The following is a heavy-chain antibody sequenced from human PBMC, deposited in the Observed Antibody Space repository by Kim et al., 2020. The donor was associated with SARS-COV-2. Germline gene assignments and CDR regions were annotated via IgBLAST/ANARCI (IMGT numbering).Heavy chain of an antibody. CDR2: IYYSGST. Sequence: SETLSLTCTVSGGSISSSSYYWGWIRQPPGKGLEWIGSIYYSGSTYYNPSLKSRVTISVDTSKNQFSLKLSSVTAADTAVYYCDSSSWFSVRRDYGMDVWGQGTTVTVSS. CDR1: GGSISSSSYY. D-gene: IGHD6-13*01. CDR3: DSSSWFSVRRDYGMDV. V-gene: IGHV4-39*01. J-gene: IGHJ6*02.